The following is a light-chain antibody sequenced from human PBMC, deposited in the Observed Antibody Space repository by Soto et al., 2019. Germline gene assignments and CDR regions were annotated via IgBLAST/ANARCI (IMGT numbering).Light chain of an antibody. V-gene: IGKV1-39*01. J-gene: IGKJ1*01. CDR1: QSVRSY. Sequence: TVACRASQSVRSYLNWYQQKPGKAPDLLIYTTTSLQSEVPSRFSGSVSETPLTLTILRPQPADFATYFCQQTSRAAPWTLGPGTKVDIK. CDR2: TTT. CDR3: QQTSRAAPWT.